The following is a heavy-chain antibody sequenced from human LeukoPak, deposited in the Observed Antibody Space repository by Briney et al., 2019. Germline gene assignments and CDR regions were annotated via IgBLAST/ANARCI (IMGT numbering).Heavy chain of an antibody. J-gene: IGHJ6*02. CDR3: ARGGEDIVLMVYAPYYYYGMDV. Sequence: GGSLRLSCAASGFTFSSYSMNWVRQAPGKGLEWVSSISSSSSYIYYADSVKGRFTISRDNAKNSLYLQMNSLRAEDTAVYYCARGGEDIVLMVYAPYYYYGMDVWGQGTTVTVSS. CDR2: ISSSSSYI. V-gene: IGHV3-21*01. CDR1: GFTFSSYS. D-gene: IGHD2-8*01.